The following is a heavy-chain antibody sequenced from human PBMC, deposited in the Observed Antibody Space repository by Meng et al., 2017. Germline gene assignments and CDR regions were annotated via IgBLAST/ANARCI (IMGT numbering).Heavy chain of an antibody. V-gene: IGHV1-2*06. CDR1: GFTFSNFG. Sequence: GESLKISCAASGFTFSNFGMHWVRQAPGQGLEWMGRINPNSGGTNYAQKFQGRVTMTRDTSISTAYMELSRLRSEDTAVYYCARELAAAGIGWGQGTLVTVSS. CDR3: ARELAAAGIG. CDR2: INPNSGGT. J-gene: IGHJ4*02. D-gene: IGHD6-13*01.